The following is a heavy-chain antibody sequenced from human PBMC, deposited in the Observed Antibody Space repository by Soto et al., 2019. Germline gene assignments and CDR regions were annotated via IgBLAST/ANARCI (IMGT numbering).Heavy chain of an antibody. D-gene: IGHD3-10*01. CDR3: ARYYGSGTYYYYYYMDV. V-gene: IGHV1-8*01. CDR1: GYTFTSYD. J-gene: IGHJ6*03. CDR2: MNPNSGNT. Sequence: QVQLVQSGAEVKKPGASVKVSCKASGYTFTSYDINWVLQATGQGLEWMGWMNPNSGNTGYAQKFQGRVTMTRNTSISTAYMELSSLRSEDTAVYYCARYYGSGTYYYYYYMDVWGKGTTVTVSS.